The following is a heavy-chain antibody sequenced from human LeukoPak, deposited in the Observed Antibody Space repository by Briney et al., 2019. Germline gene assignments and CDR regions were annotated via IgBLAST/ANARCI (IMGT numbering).Heavy chain of an antibody. CDR1: GFIFRDYG. CDR2: IHSSGSTI. J-gene: IGHJ4*02. CDR3: AREGWGIGGYFDY. Sequence: PGGSLRLSCVVSGFIFRDYGLSGVRQAPGKGLEGVSYIHSSGSTIYYADSVKGRFTISRDNAKNSQYLQMNSLRAEDTAVYYCAREGWGIGGYFDYWGQGTLVTVSS. D-gene: IGHD3-16*01. V-gene: IGHV3-11*04.